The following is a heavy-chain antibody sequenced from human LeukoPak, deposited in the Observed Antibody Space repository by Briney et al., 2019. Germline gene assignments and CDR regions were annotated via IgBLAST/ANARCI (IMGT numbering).Heavy chain of an antibody. Sequence: GASVKVSCKASGYTFTSYGISWVRQAPGQGLEWMGWISAYSGNTNYAQKLQGRVTMTTDTSTSTAYMELRSLRSDDTAVYYCARDLYYDSSGYYYGYFQHWGQGTLVTVSS. J-gene: IGHJ1*01. V-gene: IGHV1-18*01. CDR3: ARDLYYDSSGYYYGYFQH. D-gene: IGHD3-22*01. CDR1: GYTFTSYG. CDR2: ISAYSGNT.